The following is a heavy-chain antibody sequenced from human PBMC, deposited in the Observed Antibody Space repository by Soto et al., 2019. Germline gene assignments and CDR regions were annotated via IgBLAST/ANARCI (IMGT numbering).Heavy chain of an antibody. Sequence: VQLVESGGGLVQPGGSLRLSCAASGFTFSSYGMHWVRQAPGKGLEWVAVISYDGSNKYYEDSVKGRFTISRDNSKKTLYLQMNSLRPEDTAVYYCAKDWDRATTDPFYYFDYWGQGTLVTVSS. J-gene: IGHJ4*02. V-gene: IGHV3-30*18. CDR3: AKDWDRATTDPFYYFDY. CDR2: ISYDGSNK. D-gene: IGHD1-26*01. CDR1: GFTFSSYG.